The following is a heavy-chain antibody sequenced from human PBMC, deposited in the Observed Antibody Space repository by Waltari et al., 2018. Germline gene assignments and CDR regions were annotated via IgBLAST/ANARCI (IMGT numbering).Heavy chain of an antibody. CDR3: ARGGTRFVERLLFIPLDP. J-gene: IGHJ5*02. CDR1: GGTFTTYG. V-gene: IGHV1-69*01. Sequence: QVQLVQSGAEVKKPGSSMKLYCKAFGGTFTTYGHNWVRQAPGPGLEGMGGIRPIFGSPSYEQKFQGRVKITADEHTSTSYMELSSLTSEDTAVYYCARGGTRFVERLLFIPLDPWGQGTLVTVSS. CDR2: IRPIFGSP. D-gene: IGHD3-3*01.